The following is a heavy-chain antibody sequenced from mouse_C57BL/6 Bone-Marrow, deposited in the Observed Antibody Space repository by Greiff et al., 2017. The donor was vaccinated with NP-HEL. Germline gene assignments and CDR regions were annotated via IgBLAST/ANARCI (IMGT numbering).Heavy chain of an antibody. J-gene: IGHJ1*03. CDR1: GYTFTDYY. Sequence: VQLQQSGPELVKPGASVKISCKASGYTFTDYYMNWVKQSHGKSLEWIGDINPNNGGTSYNQKFKGKATLTVDKSSSTAYMELRSLTSEDSAVYYCASPSYGSSYWYFDVWGTGTTVTVSS. CDR3: ASPSYGSSYWYFDV. V-gene: IGHV1-26*01. CDR2: INPNNGGT. D-gene: IGHD1-1*01.